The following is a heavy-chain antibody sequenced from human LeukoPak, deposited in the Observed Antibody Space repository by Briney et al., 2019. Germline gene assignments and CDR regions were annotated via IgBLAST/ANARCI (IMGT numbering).Heavy chain of an antibody. J-gene: IGHJ4*02. CDR1: GGTFSSYA. D-gene: IGHD2-15*01. Sequence: SVKVSCTASGGTFSSYAISWVRQAPGQGLEWMGGIIPIFGTANYAQKFQGRVTITADESTSTTFMELSSLRSEDTAIYYCARSPEGYLGDYWGQGTLVTVSS. V-gene: IGHV1-69*01. CDR3: ARSPEGYLGDY. CDR2: IIPIFGTA.